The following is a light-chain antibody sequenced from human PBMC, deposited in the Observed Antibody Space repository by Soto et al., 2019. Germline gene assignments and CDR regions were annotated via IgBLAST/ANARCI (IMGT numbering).Light chain of an antibody. V-gene: IGKV3-15*01. CDR3: QQYNNWPWWT. CDR1: QSVSSN. Sequence: EIVMTQSPATLSVSPGGRATLSCRATQSVSSNLAWYQQKPGQAPRLLIYGASTRATGIPARFSGSGSGTELTITISSMQSEDFAVYYCQQYNNWPWWTFGQGTKVDIK. J-gene: IGKJ1*01. CDR2: GAS.